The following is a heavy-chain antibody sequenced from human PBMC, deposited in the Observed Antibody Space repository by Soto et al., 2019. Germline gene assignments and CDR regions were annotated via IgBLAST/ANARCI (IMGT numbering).Heavy chain of an antibody. D-gene: IGHD5-12*01. CDR2: IYYSGST. V-gene: IGHV4-59*01. CDR3: ARGYSGYDDAFDI. CDR1: GGSISSYY. J-gene: IGHJ3*02. Sequence: SETLSLTCTVSGGSISSYYWSWIRQPPGKGLEWIGYIYYSGSTNYNPSLKSRVTISVDTSKNQFSLKLSSVTAADTAVYYCARGYSGYDDAFDIWGQGTMVTVSS.